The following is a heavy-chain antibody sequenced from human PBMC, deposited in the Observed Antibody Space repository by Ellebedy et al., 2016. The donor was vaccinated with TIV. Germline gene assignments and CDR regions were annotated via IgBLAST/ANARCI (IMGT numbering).Heavy chain of an antibody. D-gene: IGHD3-16*01. CDR3: ARRFAVGDYYYMDV. J-gene: IGHJ6*03. CDR2: IYPGDSDT. Sequence: GESLKISXQGSGYSFTSYWIGWVRQMPGKGLEWMGIIYPGDSDTKYSPSFQSQVTISADKSISTAYLQWSSLKASDTAMYYCARRFAVGDYYYMDVWGKGTTVTVSS. CDR1: GYSFTSYW. V-gene: IGHV5-51*01.